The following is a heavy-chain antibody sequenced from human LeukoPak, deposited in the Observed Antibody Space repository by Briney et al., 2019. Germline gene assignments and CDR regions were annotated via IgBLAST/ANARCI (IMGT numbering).Heavy chain of an antibody. J-gene: IGHJ4*02. CDR2: IWLDGSAT. V-gene: IGHV3-33*01. D-gene: IGHD1-14*01. CDR3: ARDLNREDFDY. CDR1: GFGFSSYD. Sequence: GGSPRLSCAASGFGFSSYDMHWVRQAPGKGLEWVAIIWLDGSATYYGDSVKGRFTISRDNSNNTLYLQMSSLRVEDTAVYYCARDLNREDFDYWGQGTLVVVSS.